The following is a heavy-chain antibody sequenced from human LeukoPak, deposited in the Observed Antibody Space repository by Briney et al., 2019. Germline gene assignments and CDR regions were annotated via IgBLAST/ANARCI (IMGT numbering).Heavy chain of an antibody. CDR1: GFTFSTYS. D-gene: IGHD1-26*01. CDR3: TRTVYSTTWERWFDP. CDR2: ISNTGSPI. V-gene: IGHV3-48*04. J-gene: IGHJ5*02. Sequence: AGGSLRLSCAASGFTFSTYSMNWVRQAPGKGLEWVSYISNTGSPIYYADSVKGRFSISRDNARNPLYLQMNSLRVEDTAVYYCTRTVYSTTWERWFDPWGQGTLVTVSS.